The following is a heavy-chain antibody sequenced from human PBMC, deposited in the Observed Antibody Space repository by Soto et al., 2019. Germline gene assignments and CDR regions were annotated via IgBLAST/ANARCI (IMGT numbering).Heavy chain of an antibody. CDR2: IRQDGSLK. V-gene: IGHV3-7*01. Sequence: EVQLVESGGGLVQPGGSLRLSCAASGFTFSGYWIHWVRQPPGKGLEWVADIRQDGSLKYYADSVKGRFTVSRDNAENSVYLQINTLRAEDTAVYYCARDFSATGYLDYWGQGTLVTVSP. CDR3: ARDFSATGYLDY. D-gene: IGHD6-13*01. CDR1: GFTFSGYW. J-gene: IGHJ4*02.